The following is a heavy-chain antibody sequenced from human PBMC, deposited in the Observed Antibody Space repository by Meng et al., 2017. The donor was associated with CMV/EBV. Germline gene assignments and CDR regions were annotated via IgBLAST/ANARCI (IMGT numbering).Heavy chain of an antibody. J-gene: IGHJ4*02. D-gene: IGHD1-14*01. V-gene: IGHV4-30-4*08. CDR1: GGSISSGDYY. CDR2: IYYSGST. Sequence: QAHPHAAGPGLVKPSQTLSLTCTVSGGSISSGDYYWSWIRQPPGKGLEWIGYIYYSGSTYYNPSLKSRVTISVDTSKNQFSLKLSSVTAADTAVYYCARVTSRVAGAFDYWGQGTLVTVSS. CDR3: ARVTSRVAGAFDY.